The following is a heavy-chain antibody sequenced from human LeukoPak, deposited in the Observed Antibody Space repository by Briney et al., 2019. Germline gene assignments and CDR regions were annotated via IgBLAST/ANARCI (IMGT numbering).Heavy chain of an antibody. CDR1: GGSVNSGDSY. V-gene: IGHV4-30-4*08. D-gene: IGHD6-13*01. CDR2: IYYSGST. J-gene: IGHJ4*02. CDR3: ARDRYSSSSFYFDY. Sequence: SQTLSLTCTVSGGSVNSGDSYWSWIRQSPGKGLEWIGYIYYSGSTYYSPSLRSRVTISMDTSKNQFSLKLTSLTAADTAVYYCARDRYSSSSFYFDYWGQGALVTVSS.